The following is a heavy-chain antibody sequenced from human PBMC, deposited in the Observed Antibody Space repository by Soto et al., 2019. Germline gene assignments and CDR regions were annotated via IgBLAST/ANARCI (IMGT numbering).Heavy chain of an antibody. Sequence: ASVKVSCKASGYTFTSYGITWVRQAPGQGLEWMGWISIYNGHTEYAQKFQGRVTMTTDISTTTAYMELGSLKFDDTALYYCARRGSGLVDFWGQETSVTVSS. D-gene: IGHD6-19*01. J-gene: IGHJ4*02. CDR3: ARRGSGLVDF. V-gene: IGHV1-18*04. CDR2: ISIYNGHT. CDR1: GYTFTSYG.